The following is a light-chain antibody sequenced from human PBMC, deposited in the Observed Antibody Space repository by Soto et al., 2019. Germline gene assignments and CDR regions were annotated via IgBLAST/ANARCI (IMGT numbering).Light chain of an antibody. J-gene: IGKJ5*01. CDR3: QQLNSYPPT. V-gene: IGKV1-17*01. CDR2: AAS. CDR1: QGIRND. Sequence: IQVTQSVSSLPACFGEGNSITRWASQGIRNDLDWFQQKQGKAPKLLIYAASTLQSGVPSRFSGSLYGTDFNLTISSLQTEDFATYYCQQLNSYPPTFGQGTRLEIK.